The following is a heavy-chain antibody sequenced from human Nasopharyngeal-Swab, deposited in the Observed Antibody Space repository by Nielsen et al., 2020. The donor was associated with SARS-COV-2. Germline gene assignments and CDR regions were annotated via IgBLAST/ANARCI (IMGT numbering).Heavy chain of an antibody. J-gene: IGHJ4*02. CDR1: GYSFTNYW. V-gene: IGHV5-51*01. CDR3: ARRGDCNGNPCYSDY. CDR2: IYPGDSSI. Sequence: SCKASGYSFTNYWIGWVRQMPGTGLEWMGLIYPGDSSIRYIPSFQGQVTISVDKSISTTYLQWSNLKASDAATYYCARRGDCNGNPCYSDYWGQGTLVTVSS. D-gene: IGHD2-21*02.